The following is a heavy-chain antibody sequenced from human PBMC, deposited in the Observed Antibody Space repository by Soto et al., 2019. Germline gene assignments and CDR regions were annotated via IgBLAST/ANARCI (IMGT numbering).Heavy chain of an antibody. CDR1: GYTITSYG. CDR3: ARAANYGRLGAIGVDAFHI. D-gene: IGHD1-7*01. Sequence: GASVKLSSKASGYTITSYGISWLRQAPGQGLEWMGWISAYNGNTNYAQKLQGRVTMTTDTSTSTAYMELRSLRSDDTAVYYCARAANYGRLGAIGVDAFHIWGPGTTVTV. V-gene: IGHV1-18*01. J-gene: IGHJ3*02. CDR2: ISAYNGNT.